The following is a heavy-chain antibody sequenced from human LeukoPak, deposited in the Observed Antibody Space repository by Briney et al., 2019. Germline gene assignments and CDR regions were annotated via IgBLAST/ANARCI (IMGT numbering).Heavy chain of an antibody. D-gene: IGHD2-15*01. CDR3: ARYCSGGSCDLAKVTEY. V-gene: IGHV1-69*01. J-gene: IGHJ4*02. CDR1: AGTFSIYA. Sequence: SVKVSCKASAGTFSIYAISWMRQAPGQGLEWMGGIIPIFGTANYAQKFQGRVTITADESTSTAYMELSSLRSEDTAVYYCARYCSGGSCDLAKVTEYWGQGTLVTVSS. CDR2: IIPIFGTA.